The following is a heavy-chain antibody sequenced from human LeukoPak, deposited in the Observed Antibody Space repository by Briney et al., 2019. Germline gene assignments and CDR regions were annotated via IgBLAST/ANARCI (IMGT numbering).Heavy chain of an antibody. J-gene: IGHJ5*02. CDR1: GFTFSDYY. V-gene: IGHV3-11*01. D-gene: IGHD3-3*01. CDR3: ASDRKITIFGVVPSPGWFDP. CDR2: ISSSGSTI. Sequence: GGSLRLSCAASGFTFSDYYMNWIRQAPGKGLEWVSYISSSGSTIYYADSVKGRFTISRDNAKNSLYLQMNSLRAEDTAVYYCASDRKITIFGVVPSPGWFDPWGQGTLVTVSS.